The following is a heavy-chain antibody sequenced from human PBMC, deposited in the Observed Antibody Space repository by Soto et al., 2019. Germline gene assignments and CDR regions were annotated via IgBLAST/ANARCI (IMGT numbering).Heavy chain of an antibody. J-gene: IGHJ4*02. V-gene: IGHV4-30-4*01. CDR2: VYYSGST. D-gene: IGHD6-13*01. CDR1: GGSISSGDYY. CDR3: ARVASSSWYYFDY. Sequence: SETLSLTCTVSGGSISSGDYYWSWIRQPPGKGLEWIGYVYYSGSTYYNPSLKSRVTISVDTSKNQFSLKLSSVTAADTAVYYCARVASSSWYYFDYWGQGTLVTVSS.